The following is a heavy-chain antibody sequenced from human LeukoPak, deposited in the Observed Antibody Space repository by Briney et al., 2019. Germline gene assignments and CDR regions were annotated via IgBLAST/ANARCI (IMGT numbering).Heavy chain of an antibody. J-gene: IGHJ4*02. D-gene: IGHD3-3*01. CDR1: GFSFSSYA. Sequence: SGGSLRLSCAASGFSFSSYAMSWVRQAPGKGREWVSGITESGGSTYYADSVKGRFTISRDNSKNTLYLQMNSLRAADTAVYYCVPLNLEWLLSWGQGTLVTVSS. V-gene: IGHV3-23*01. CDR3: VPLNLEWLLS. CDR2: ITESGGST.